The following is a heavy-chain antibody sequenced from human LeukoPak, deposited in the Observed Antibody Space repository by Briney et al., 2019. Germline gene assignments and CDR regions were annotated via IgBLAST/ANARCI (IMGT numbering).Heavy chain of an antibody. D-gene: IGHD1-1*01. CDR3: AKERGTTGTPHADALDI. Sequence: ASVKVSCKASGGTFSSYEISWVRQAPGQGLEWMGGIIPMFDTANYAQKFQDRVTITADESTSTAYMELSSLRSEDTAVCYCAKERGTTGTPHADALDIWGQGTMVTVSS. V-gene: IGHV1-69*13. J-gene: IGHJ3*02. CDR2: IIPMFDTA. CDR1: GGTFSSYE.